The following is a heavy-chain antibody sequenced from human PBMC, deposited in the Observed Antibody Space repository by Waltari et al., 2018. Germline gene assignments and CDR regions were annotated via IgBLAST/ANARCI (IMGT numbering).Heavy chain of an antibody. CDR3: ARGAVIVLGLYGMDV. J-gene: IGHJ6*02. V-gene: IGHV1-69*01. D-gene: IGHD2-15*01. CDR2: IIPIFCTP. CDR1: GGTFSSYD. Sequence: QVQLVQSGAEVKKPGSSVKVSCKASGGTFSSYDINWVRQAPGTGLEWMGGIIPIFCTPNYAKKFKGRVTIPADESTSTAYMELSSLRSEDTAVYYCARGAVIVLGLYGMDVWGQGTTVTVSS.